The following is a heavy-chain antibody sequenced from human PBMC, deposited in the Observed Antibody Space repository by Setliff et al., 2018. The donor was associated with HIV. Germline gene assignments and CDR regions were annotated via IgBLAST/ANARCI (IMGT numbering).Heavy chain of an antibody. J-gene: IGHJ4*02. CDR3: ARKPGFCSGGGCRGYFDY. CDR1: GGSISSSSYY. V-gene: IGHV4-39*07. D-gene: IGHD2-15*01. Sequence: SETLSLTCTVSGGSISSSSYYWGWIRQPPGKGLEWIGSIDYSGSTYYNPSLKSRVTISVDTSKSQFSLKLSSATAADTAVYYCARKPGFCSGGGCRGYFDYWGQGTLVTVSS. CDR2: IDYSGST.